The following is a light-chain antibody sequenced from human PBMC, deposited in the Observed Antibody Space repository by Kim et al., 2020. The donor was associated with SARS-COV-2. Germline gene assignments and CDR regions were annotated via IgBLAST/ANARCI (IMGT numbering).Light chain of an antibody. Sequence: GDRVTITCRASQGISNDLAWYQQRPGKVPELLISAASTLQSGVPSRFSGSGFGTDFTLTISSLQPEDVATYYCQKYNSVPFTFGPGTKV. V-gene: IGKV1-27*01. CDR1: QGISND. CDR3: QKYNSVPFT. CDR2: AAS. J-gene: IGKJ3*01.